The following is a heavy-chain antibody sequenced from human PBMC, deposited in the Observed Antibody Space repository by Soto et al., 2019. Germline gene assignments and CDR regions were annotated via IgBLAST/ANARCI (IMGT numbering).Heavy chain of an antibody. D-gene: IGHD2-15*01. J-gene: IGHJ4*02. Sequence: EVQLVESGGGLVQPGGSLRLSCAASGFTVSSNYMSWVRQAPGKGLEWVSVIYSGGSTYYADSVKGRFTITRDNSENTLNFQMNSLRAEDTAVYYCARACSGGTCSFDYWGQGTLVTVSS. CDR3: ARACSGGTCSFDY. CDR1: GFTVSSNY. V-gene: IGHV3-66*01. CDR2: IYSGGST.